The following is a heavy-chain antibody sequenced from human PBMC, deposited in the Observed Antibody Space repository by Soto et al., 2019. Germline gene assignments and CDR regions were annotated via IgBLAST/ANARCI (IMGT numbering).Heavy chain of an antibody. Sequence: EVQLVESGGGLVQPGGSLRHSCGASGFTVSDNYMTWVRQAPGKGLEWVSIFNRGGSTNYADSVKGRFTISGDNSENKVYLQMNNLGAEDTAVYYCARGIVAAGHFFDSWGQGTLVTVSS. J-gene: IGHJ4*02. D-gene: IGHD6-13*01. V-gene: IGHV3-66*01. CDR3: ARGIVAAGHFFDS. CDR1: GFTVSDNY. CDR2: FNRGGST.